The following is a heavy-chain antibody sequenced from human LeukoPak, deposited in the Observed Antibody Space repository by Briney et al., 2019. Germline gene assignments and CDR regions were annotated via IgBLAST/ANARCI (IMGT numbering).Heavy chain of an antibody. D-gene: IGHD6-19*01. Sequence: ASVKVSCKASGYTFTGYYIQWIRQAPGQGLEWMGWINPKSGGTNSAQGFQGRVTMTRDTSISTAYMELSRLRSDDTAVYYCARDNSDSSGWYAYYYYMDVWGKGTTVTVSS. CDR2: INPKSGGT. V-gene: IGHV1-2*02. CDR3: ARDNSDSSGWYAYYYYMDV. CDR1: GYTFTGYY. J-gene: IGHJ6*03.